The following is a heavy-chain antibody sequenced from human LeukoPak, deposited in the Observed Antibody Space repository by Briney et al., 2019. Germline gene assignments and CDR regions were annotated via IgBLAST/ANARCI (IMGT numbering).Heavy chain of an antibody. CDR2: ISSSSSTI. CDR1: GFTFSSYS. Sequence: PGGSLRLSCAASGFTFSSYSMNWVRQAPGKGLEWVSYISSSSSTIYYADSVKGRFTISRDNAKNSLYLQMNSLRAEDTAVYYCARDPQAPHYPSDYWGQGTLVTVCS. V-gene: IGHV3-48*01. CDR3: ARDPQAPHYPSDY. J-gene: IGHJ4*02. D-gene: IGHD1-26*01.